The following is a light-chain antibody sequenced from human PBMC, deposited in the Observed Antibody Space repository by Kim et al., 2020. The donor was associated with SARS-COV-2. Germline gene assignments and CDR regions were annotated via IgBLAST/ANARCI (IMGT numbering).Light chain of an antibody. CDR1: QSVLYSSNNKNY. Sequence: ATINCKSSQSVLYSSNNKNYLAWYQQKPGQPPKLLIYWASTRESGVPDRFSGSGSGTDFTLTISSLHAEDVAVYYCQQYYSTPRTFGQGTKVDIK. J-gene: IGKJ1*01. CDR2: WAS. CDR3: QQYYSTPRT. V-gene: IGKV4-1*01.